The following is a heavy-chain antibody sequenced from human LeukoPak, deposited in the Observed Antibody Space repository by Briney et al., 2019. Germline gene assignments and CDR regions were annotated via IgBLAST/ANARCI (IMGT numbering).Heavy chain of an antibody. D-gene: IGHD3-22*01. J-gene: IGHJ4*02. CDR1: GFTFSNYG. Sequence: PGGSLRLSCAASGFTFSNYGMNWVRQAPGKGLEWVAFIRYDGSDKYYADPVNGRFTISRDNSKNTLYLQMNSLRAEDTAVYYCARYDSSGYYFDYWGQGTLVTVSS. V-gene: IGHV3-30*02. CDR3: ARYDSSGYYFDY. CDR2: IRYDGSDK.